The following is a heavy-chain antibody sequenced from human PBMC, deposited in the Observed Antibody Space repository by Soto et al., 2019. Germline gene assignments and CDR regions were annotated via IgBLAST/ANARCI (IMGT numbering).Heavy chain of an antibody. Sequence: QVQLVQSGAEVKKPGASVKLSCKAPRSTFTSDALHWVRQAPGQRLEWMGWIISGNGNTKYSQRFQGRVTITRDTSASTAYMDLSSLGSEDTAVYYCASGRLQLPIFDNWGQGTLVTVSS. J-gene: IGHJ4*02. CDR1: RSTFTSDA. D-gene: IGHD6-25*01. V-gene: IGHV1-3*01. CDR2: IISGNGNT. CDR3: ASGRLQLPIFDN.